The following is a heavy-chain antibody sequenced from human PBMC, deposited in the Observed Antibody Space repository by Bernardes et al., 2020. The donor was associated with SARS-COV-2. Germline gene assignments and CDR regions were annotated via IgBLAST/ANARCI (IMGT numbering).Heavy chain of an antibody. CDR3: AGTLTMIDPLNY. D-gene: IGHD3-22*01. J-gene: IGHJ4*02. Sequence: GGSLRLSCAASGFTFSSYGMHWVRQAPGKGLEWVAVIWYDGSNKYYADSVKGRFTISRDNSKNTLYLQMNSLRAEDTAVYYCAGTLTMIDPLNYWGQGTLVTVSS. V-gene: IGHV3-33*01. CDR1: GFTFSSYG. CDR2: IWYDGSNK.